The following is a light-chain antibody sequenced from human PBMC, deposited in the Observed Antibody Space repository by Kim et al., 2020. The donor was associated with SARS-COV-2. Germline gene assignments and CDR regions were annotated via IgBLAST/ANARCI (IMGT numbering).Light chain of an antibody. Sequence: SASVGDRVTITCRASQGISSYLAWYQQKPGKAPKLLIYAASTLQSGVPSRFSGSGSGTDFTLTISSLQPEDFATYYCQHLNSPITFGQGTRLEIK. CDR1: QGISSY. CDR3: QHLNSPIT. J-gene: IGKJ5*01. V-gene: IGKV1-9*01. CDR2: AAS.